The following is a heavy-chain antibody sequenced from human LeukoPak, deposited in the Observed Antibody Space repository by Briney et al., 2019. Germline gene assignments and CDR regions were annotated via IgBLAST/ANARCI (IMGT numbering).Heavy chain of an antibody. J-gene: IGHJ6*03. CDR3: ARDGEAEGRRPRPYYYYYMDV. V-gene: IGHV1-69*13. Sequence: SVKVSCKASGYTFTSYGISWVRQAPGQGLEWMGGIIPIFGTANYAQKFQGRVTITADESTSTAYMELSSLRSEDTAVYYCARDGEAEGRRPRPYYYYYMDVWGKGTTVTVSS. D-gene: IGHD3-10*01. CDR2: IIPIFGTA. CDR1: GYTFTSYG.